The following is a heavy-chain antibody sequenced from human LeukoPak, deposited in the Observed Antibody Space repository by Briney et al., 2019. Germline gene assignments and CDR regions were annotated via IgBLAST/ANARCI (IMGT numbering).Heavy chain of an antibody. CDR2: IYYSGST. Sequence: SETLSLTCAVYGGSFSGYHWNWIRQPPGKGLEWIGSIYYSGSTYYNPSLKSRVTISVDTSKNQFSLKLSSVTAADTAVYYCARVKSSSWYYFDYWGQGTLVTVSS. V-gene: IGHV4-34*01. CDR3: ARVKSSSWYYFDY. D-gene: IGHD6-13*01. J-gene: IGHJ4*02. CDR1: GGSFSGYH.